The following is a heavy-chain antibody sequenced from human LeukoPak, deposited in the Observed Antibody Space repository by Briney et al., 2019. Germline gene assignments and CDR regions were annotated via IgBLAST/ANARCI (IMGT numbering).Heavy chain of an antibody. V-gene: IGHV3-73*01. CDR2: IRSKANSYAT. Sequence: PGGSLRLSCAASGFTFSGSAMHWVRQASGKGLEWVGRIRSKANSYATAYAASVKGRFTISRDDSKNTAYLLMNSLKTEDTAVYYCTHYYDSSGYSDAFDIWGQGTMVTVSS. CDR1: GFTFSGSA. D-gene: IGHD3-22*01. CDR3: THYYDSSGYSDAFDI. J-gene: IGHJ3*02.